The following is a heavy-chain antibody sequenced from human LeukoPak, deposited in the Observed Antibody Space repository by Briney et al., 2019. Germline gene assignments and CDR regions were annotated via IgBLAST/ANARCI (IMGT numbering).Heavy chain of an antibody. V-gene: IGHV4-34*01. Sequence: PSETLSLTCAVYGGSFSGYYWSWIRQPPGKGLEWIGEINHSGSTNYNPSLKNRVTISVDTSKNQFSLKLSSVTAADTAVYYCASRVADDYRGYYYYYYGMDVWGQGTTVTVSS. J-gene: IGHJ6*02. CDR1: GGSFSGYY. CDR3: ASRVADDYRGYYYYYYGMDV. CDR2: INHSGST. D-gene: IGHD5-12*01.